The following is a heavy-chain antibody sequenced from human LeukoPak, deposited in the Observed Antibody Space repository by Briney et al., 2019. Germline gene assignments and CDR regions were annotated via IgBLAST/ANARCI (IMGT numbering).Heavy chain of an antibody. Sequence: GGSLRLSCAASGFTFRSYAMSWVRQAPGKGLEWVSVISGSGDSTYYADSVKGRFTISRDNSKNTLYLQMNSLRAEDTAVYYCARADSGSYYGFLVPQYDFDYWGQGTLVTVSS. CDR1: GFTFRSYA. J-gene: IGHJ4*02. CDR2: ISGSGDST. V-gene: IGHV3-23*01. D-gene: IGHD1-26*01. CDR3: ARADSGSYYGFLVPQYDFDY.